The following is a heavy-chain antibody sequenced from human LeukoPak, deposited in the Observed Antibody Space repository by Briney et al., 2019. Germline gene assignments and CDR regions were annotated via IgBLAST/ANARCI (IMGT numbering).Heavy chain of an antibody. D-gene: IGHD2-2*01. CDR1: GGSISSSSYY. CDR2: IYYSGST. CDR3: ARRAHCSSTSCFTNWFDP. Sequence: SETLSLTCTVSGGSISSSSYYWGWIRQPPGKGLEWIGSIYYSGSTYYNPSLKSRVTISVDTSKNQFSLKLSSVTAADTAVYYCARRAHCSSTSCFTNWFDPWGQGTLVTVSS. V-gene: IGHV4-39*01. J-gene: IGHJ5*02.